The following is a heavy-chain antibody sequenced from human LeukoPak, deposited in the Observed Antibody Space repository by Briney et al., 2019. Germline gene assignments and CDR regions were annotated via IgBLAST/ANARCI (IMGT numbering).Heavy chain of an antibody. J-gene: IGHJ4*02. CDR2: INWNGRST. CDR3: AREDNYGFGY. V-gene: IGHV3-20*04. D-gene: IGHD5-18*01. Sequence: GGSLRLSCAASGFSFDDFGFSWVRQAPGKGLEWVSSINWNGRSTGYADSVKGRFTISRDNAKNSLSLQMNSLRAEDTALFYCAREDNYGFGYWGQGILVTVSS. CDR1: GFSFDDFG.